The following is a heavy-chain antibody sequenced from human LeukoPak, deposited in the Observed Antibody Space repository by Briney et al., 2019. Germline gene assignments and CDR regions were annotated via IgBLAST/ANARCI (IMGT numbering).Heavy chain of an antibody. V-gene: IGHV3-33*01. J-gene: IGHJ6*02. CDR3: ARDIAGQHYYYGMDV. Sequence: GRSLRLSCAASGFTFSSYGMHWVRQAPGKGLEWVAVIWYDGSNKYYADSVKGRFTISRDNSKNTLYLQMNSLRAEDTAVYYCARDIAGQHYYYGMDVWGQGTTVTVSS. CDR2: IWYDGSNK. D-gene: IGHD2-21*01. CDR1: GFTFSSYG.